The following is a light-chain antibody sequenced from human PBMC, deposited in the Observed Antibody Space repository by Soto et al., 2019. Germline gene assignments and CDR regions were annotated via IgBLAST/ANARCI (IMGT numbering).Light chain of an antibody. CDR1: SNDVGGYNY. J-gene: IGLJ1*01. V-gene: IGLV2-14*01. Sequence: QSVLTQPASVSGSPGQSITISCTGTSNDVGGYNYVSWYQQHPGKAPKLTIYEVSDRPSGVSNRFSGSKSGNTASLTISGLQAEDEADYYCSSYASSSTPGVFGTGTKVTVL. CDR2: EVS. CDR3: SSYASSSTPGV.